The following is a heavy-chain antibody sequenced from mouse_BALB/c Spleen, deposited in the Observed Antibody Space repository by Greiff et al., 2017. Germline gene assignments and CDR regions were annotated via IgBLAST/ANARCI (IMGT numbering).Heavy chain of an antibody. CDR3: ARPYGSSRYFDV. Sequence: VQLKQSGAELVRPGALVKLSCKASGFNIKDYYMHWVKQRPEQGLEWIGWIDPENGNTIYDPKFQGKASITADTSSNTAYLQLSSLTSEDTAVYYCARPYGSSRYFDVWGAGTTVTVSS. V-gene: IGHV14-1*02. CDR2: IDPENGNT. J-gene: IGHJ1*01. CDR1: GFNIKDYY. D-gene: IGHD1-1*01.